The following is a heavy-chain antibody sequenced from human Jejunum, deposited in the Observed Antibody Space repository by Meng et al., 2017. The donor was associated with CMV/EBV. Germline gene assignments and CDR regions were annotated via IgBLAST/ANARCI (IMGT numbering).Heavy chain of an antibody. CDR1: GLTFSDQY. V-gene: IGHV3-11*06. D-gene: IGHD1-26*01. Sequence: QVQLVESGGGLVKPGGSLRRSCAASGLTFSDQYMSWIRQAPGKGLELISYISSSGDYTNYADSVRGRFTVSRDNAKNSLYLQLNSLRAEDTALYYCTTVHYYAINYWGQGTLVTVSS. J-gene: IGHJ4*02. CDR3: TTVHYYAINY. CDR2: ISSSGDYT.